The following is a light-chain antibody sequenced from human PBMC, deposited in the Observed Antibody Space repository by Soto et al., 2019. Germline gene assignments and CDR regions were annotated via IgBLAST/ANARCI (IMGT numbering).Light chain of an antibody. Sequence: QSARTQPASGSGAPGQSITISCTGNSSDVGSYNLVSWYQQHPGKAPKLMIYEVSKRPSGVSNRFSGSKSGNTASLTISGLQAEDEADYYCCSYAGSSLYVFGTGTKVTVL. J-gene: IGLJ1*01. CDR2: EVS. CDR1: SSDVGSYNL. V-gene: IGLV2-23*02. CDR3: CSYAGSSLYV.